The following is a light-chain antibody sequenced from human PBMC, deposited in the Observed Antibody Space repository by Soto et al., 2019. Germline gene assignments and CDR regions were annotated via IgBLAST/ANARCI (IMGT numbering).Light chain of an antibody. CDR1: QSVRNSY. CDR3: QQYGSSPYT. J-gene: IGKJ2*01. CDR2: GAS. V-gene: IGKV3-20*01. Sequence: EIVLTQSPGTLSLSPGERATLSCRASQSVRNSYLAWYQQKPGQAPRLLIYGASGRATGIPDRFSGSGSGTDFTLTISRLETEDFAVDYCQQYGSSPYTFGQGTKLEI.